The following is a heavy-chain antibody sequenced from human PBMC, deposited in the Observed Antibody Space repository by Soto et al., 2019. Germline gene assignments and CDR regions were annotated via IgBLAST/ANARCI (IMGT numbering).Heavy chain of an antibody. V-gene: IGHV1-46*01. CDR2: INPSGGST. CDR1: GYTFTSYY. D-gene: IGHD2-15*01. CDR3: ARTAAHNAFDI. J-gene: IGHJ3*02. Sequence: TSVKVSCKASGYTFTSYYMHWVRQAPGQGLEWMGIINPSGGSTSYAQKFQGRVTMTRDTSTSTVYMELSSLRSEDTAVYYCARTAAHNAFDIWGQGTMVTVSS.